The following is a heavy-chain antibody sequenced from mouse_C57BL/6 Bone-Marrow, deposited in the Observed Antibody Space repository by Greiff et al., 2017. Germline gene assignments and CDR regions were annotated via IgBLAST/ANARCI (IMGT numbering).Heavy chain of an antibody. J-gene: IGHJ4*01. D-gene: IGHD1-3*01. Sequence: EVQLQQSGGDLVKPGGSLKLSCAASGFTFSSYGMSWVRQTPDKRLEWVATISSGGSYTYYPDSVKGRFIISRDNAKNTLYLKMIRLKSEDTAMYYCSSQKWDYAIDYWGQGTLVTVSS. CDR2: ISSGGSYT. V-gene: IGHV5-6*01. CDR1: GFTFSSYG. CDR3: SSQKWDYAIDY.